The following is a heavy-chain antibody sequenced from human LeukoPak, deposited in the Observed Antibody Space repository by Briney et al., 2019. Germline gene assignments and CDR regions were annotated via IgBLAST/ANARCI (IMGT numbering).Heavy chain of an antibody. CDR1: GGSISSSSYY. Sequence: PSETLSLTCTVSGGSISSSSYYWGWIRQPPGKGLEWLGSIYYSGSTYYNPSLKSRVTISVDTSKNQFSLKLSSVTAADTAVYYCARGPGYYDRGGAFDYWGQGTLVTVSS. CDR2: IYYSGST. D-gene: IGHD3-22*01. V-gene: IGHV4-39*01. CDR3: ARGPGYYDRGGAFDY. J-gene: IGHJ4*02.